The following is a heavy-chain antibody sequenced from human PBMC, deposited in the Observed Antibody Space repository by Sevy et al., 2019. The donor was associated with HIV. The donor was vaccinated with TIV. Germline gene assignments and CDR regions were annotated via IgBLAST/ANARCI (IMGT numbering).Heavy chain of an antibody. Sequence: SETLSLTCAVSGGSISTDLYSWNWIRQPPGKGLEWIGYIFHRGNTYYNPSLKSRVTISIDRSKNKFSLNLSSVTAADKAVYYCARSSSAYPYHFDYWGQGTLVTVSS. V-gene: IGHV4-30-2*01. J-gene: IGHJ4*02. CDR2: IFHRGNT. CDR1: GGSISTDLYS. CDR3: ARSSSAYPYHFDY.